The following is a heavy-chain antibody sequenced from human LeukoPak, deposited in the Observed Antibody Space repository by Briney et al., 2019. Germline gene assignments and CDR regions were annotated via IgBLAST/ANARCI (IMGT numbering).Heavy chain of an antibody. V-gene: IGHV3-21*01. CDR3: ARVPPYYYYYYYMDV. CDR2: ISSSSSYI. CDR1: GFTFLSYS. Sequence: GSLRLSCASSGFTFLSYSMNWVRPAPGKGLEWVSSISSSSSYIYYADSVKGRFTISRDNAKNSLYLQMNSLRAEDTAVYYCARVPPYYYYYYYMDVWGKGTTVTVSS. J-gene: IGHJ6*03.